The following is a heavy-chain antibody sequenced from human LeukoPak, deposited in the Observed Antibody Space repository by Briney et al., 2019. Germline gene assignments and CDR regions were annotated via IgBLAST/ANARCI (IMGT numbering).Heavy chain of an antibody. CDR3: AADRSGYSSSWSFDY. CDR1: GFTFTSSA. Sequence: GASVKVSCKASGFTFTSSAVQWVRQARGQRREWIGWIVVGSGNTNYAQKFQERVTITRGMSTSTAYMELSSLRSEDTAVYYCAADRSGYSSSWSFDYWGQGTLVTVSS. V-gene: IGHV1-58*01. J-gene: IGHJ4*02. D-gene: IGHD6-13*01. CDR2: IVVGSGNT.